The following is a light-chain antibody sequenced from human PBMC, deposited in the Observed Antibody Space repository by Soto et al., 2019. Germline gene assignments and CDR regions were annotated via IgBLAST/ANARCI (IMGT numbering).Light chain of an antibody. CDR1: QAISSW. J-gene: IGKJ4*01. CDR2: AAS. V-gene: IGKV1D-12*01. Sequence: DIQMTQSPDSVSASVGDTITITCRASQAISSWVAWYQQKPGQAPKLLVYAASKLQGGVPLRFSGSGSGTDFTLTINTLQPEDFATYYCQQANSFPLTFVGGTRVEVK. CDR3: QQANSFPLT.